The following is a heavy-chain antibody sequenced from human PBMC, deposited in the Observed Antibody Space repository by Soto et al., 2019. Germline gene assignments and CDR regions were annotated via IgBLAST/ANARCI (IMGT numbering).Heavy chain of an antibody. Sequence: SETLCRTCTASGDALSTSLWWTWVRQSPGKGLEWIGQSYHVGSTNYNPALKSRVTISVDTSKNQFSLKLSSVTAEDTAVYYCARERDRDGYPGGAFDIWGQGTMVT. J-gene: IGHJ3*02. CDR3: ARERDRDGYPGGAFDI. CDR1: GDALSTSLW. CDR2: SYHVGST. D-gene: IGHD5-12*01. V-gene: IGHV4-4*02.